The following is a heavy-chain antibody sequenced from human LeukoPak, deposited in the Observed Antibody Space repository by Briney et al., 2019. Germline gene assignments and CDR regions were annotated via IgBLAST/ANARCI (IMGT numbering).Heavy chain of an antibody. CDR3: ASQRENFWSGYPIGGYYYYMDV. V-gene: IGHV4-59*10. Sequence: PSETLSLTCAVYGGSFSGYYWSWIRQPAGKGLEWIGRIYTSGSTNYNPSLKSRVTMSVDTSKNQFSLKLSSVTAADTAVYYCASQRENFWSGYPIGGYYYYMDVWGKGTTVTVSS. D-gene: IGHD3-3*01. CDR1: GGSFSGYY. J-gene: IGHJ6*03. CDR2: IYTSGST.